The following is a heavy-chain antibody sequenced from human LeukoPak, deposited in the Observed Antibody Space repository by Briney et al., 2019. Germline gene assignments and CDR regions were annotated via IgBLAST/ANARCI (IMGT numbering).Heavy chain of an antibody. CDR2: INPNSGGT. D-gene: IGHD6-13*01. V-gene: IGHV1-2*02. Sequence: ASVKVSCKASGSTFTYYYMLWVRQAPGQGLEWMGWINPNSGGTNYAQQFQGRVTMTRDTSISTAYMELSNLRSDDTAVYYCARGIAAAGGRWFDPWGQGTLVTVSS. CDR3: ARGIAAAGGRWFDP. J-gene: IGHJ5*02. CDR1: GSTFTYYY.